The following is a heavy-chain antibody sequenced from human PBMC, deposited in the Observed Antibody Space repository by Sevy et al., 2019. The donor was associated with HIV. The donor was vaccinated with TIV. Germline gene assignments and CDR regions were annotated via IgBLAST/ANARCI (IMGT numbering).Heavy chain of an antibody. CDR1: GFTFSKYS. CDR2: LSFGCGEI. CDR3: AREGCTKPHDY. V-gene: IGHV3-23*01. Sequence: RGSLRLSCAASGFTFSKYSMSWVRQPPGKGLEWVSTLSFGCGEINYADSVKGRFTIFRYNSKSSVYLQMNNLRPEDTAVYYCAREGCTKPHDYWGQGTLVPVSS. J-gene: IGHJ4*02. D-gene: IGHD2-8*01.